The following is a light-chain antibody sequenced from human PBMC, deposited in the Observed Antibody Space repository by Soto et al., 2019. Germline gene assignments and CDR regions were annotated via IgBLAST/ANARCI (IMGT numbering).Light chain of an antibody. J-gene: IGLJ2*01. CDR2: GVT. CDR3: SSYTSTNKMI. CDR1: SSDVGGYNY. Sequence: QSALTQPASVSGSPGQSITISCTGTSSDVGGYNYVSWYQQHPGKAPKLMIYGVTNRPSGLSNRFSGSKSGNTAALTISGLQAEDEADYYCSSYTSTNKMIFGGGTKLTVL. V-gene: IGLV2-14*01.